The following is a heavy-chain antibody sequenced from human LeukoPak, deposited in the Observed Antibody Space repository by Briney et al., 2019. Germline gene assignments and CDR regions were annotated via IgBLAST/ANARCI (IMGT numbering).Heavy chain of an antibody. CDR1: GFTFSSYA. J-gene: IGHJ4*02. D-gene: IGHD6-19*01. V-gene: IGHV3-23*01. Sequence: GGSLRLSCAASGFTFSSYAMSWVRLAPGKGLEWVSAISGSGGSTYYADSVKGRFTISRDNSKNTLYLQMNSLRAEDTAVYYCAKLYTGGSGGVPGRLYYFDYWGQGTLVTVSS. CDR3: AKLYTGGSGGVPGRLYYFDY. CDR2: ISGSGGST.